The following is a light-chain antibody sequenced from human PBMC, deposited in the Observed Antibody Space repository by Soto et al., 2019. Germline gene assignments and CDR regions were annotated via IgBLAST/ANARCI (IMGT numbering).Light chain of an antibody. CDR1: QDISSW. CDR3: QHYNSYGT. J-gene: IGKJ1*01. CDR2: HAS. V-gene: IGKV1-5*01. Sequence: DIQMAQAPSSVSASVGDRVTIACRASQDISSWLAWYQQKPGKAPKILIYHASSLETGVPSRFSGSGSGTEFTLTISSLQPDDFATYYCQHYNSYGTFGQGTKVDIK.